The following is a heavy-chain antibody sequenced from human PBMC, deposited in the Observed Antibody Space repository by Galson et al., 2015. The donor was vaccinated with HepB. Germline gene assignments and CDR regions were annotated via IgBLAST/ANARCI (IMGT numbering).Heavy chain of an antibody. CDR3: ARTMARGMDV. CDR1: RFTFSSYE. Sequence: SLRLSCAASRFTFSSYEMNWVRQAPGKGLEWVSSITGSGSTIYYADSVKGRFTISRDNAKNSLYLQMNSLRAEDTAVYYCARTMARGMDVWGQGTTVTVSS. D-gene: IGHD3-10*01. V-gene: IGHV3-48*03. CDR2: ITGSGSTI. J-gene: IGHJ6*02.